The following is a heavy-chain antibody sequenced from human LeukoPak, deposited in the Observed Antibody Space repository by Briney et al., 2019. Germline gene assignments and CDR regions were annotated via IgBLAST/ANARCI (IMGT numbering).Heavy chain of an antibody. J-gene: IGHJ6*02. CDR1: GGSISSYY. V-gene: IGHV4-59*01. CDR3: ARAPYSSYYYYGMDV. D-gene: IGHD3-22*01. CDR2: IYYSGST. Sequence: SGTLSLTCTVSGGSISSYYWSWIRQPPGKGLEWIGYIYYSGSTNYNPSLKSRVTISVDTSKNQFSLKLSSVTAADTAVYYCARAPYSSYYYYGMDVWGQGTTVTVSS.